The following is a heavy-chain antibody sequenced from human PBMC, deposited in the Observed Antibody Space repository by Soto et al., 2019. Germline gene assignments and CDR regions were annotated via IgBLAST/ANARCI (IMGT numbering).Heavy chain of an antibody. CDR3: AHRPIVPAGKRGFAWFDP. V-gene: IGHV2-5*02. Sequence: QITLRESGPTLVKPTQTLTLTCTFSGFSLSSSGVGVGWIRQPPGKALEWLAFIYWDDDKRYSTSLKSRLTITKDPPKNQVVLTRTNMDPVATATYYCAHRPIVPAGKRGFAWFDPWGKGTKVTVSS. CDR1: GFSLSSSGVG. CDR2: IYWDDDK. J-gene: IGHJ5*02. D-gene: IGHD2-2*01.